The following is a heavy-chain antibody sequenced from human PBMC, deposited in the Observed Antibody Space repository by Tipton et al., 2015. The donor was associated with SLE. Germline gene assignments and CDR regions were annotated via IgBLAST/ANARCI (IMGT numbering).Heavy chain of an antibody. CDR2: IYTSGNT. Sequence: LRLSCTVSGGSISSPSHYWSWVRQPAEKGLEWIGHIYTSGNTNYNPSLKSRVSMSIDTSKNQLSLRLSSVSAADTAVYYCARMGNYEYVHIDALDLWGQGTMVIVSS. CDR1: GGSISSPSHY. D-gene: IGHD1-7*01. CDR3: ARMGNYEYVHIDALDL. V-gene: IGHV4-61*09. J-gene: IGHJ3*01.